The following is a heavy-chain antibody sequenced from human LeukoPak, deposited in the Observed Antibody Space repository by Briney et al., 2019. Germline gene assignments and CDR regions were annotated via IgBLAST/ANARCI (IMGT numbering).Heavy chain of an antibody. Sequence: GASVKVSCKASGYTFTSYGISWVRQAPGQGLEWMGWISAYNGNTNYAQKLQARVTMTTDTSTSTAYMELRSLRSDDTAVYYCARDLEYSSGWYNYYYYYGMDVWGQGTTVTVSS. CDR1: GYTFTSYG. CDR2: ISAYNGNT. V-gene: IGHV1-18*01. J-gene: IGHJ6*02. CDR3: ARDLEYSSGWYNYYYYYGMDV. D-gene: IGHD6-19*01.